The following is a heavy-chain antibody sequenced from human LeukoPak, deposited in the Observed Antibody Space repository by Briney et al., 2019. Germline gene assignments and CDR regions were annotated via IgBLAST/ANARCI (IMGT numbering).Heavy chain of an antibody. CDR3: AKTGNPATGDY. D-gene: IGHD1-1*01. CDR2: ITHSGST. V-gene: IGHV4-34*01. J-gene: IGHJ4*02. Sequence: SETLSLTCAVYGGSFSDYYWSWIRQPPGKGLEWIGEITHSGSTTYNPSLKSRVTISVDTSKNQFSLKLSSVTAADTAIYYCAKTGNPATGDYWGQGTLVTVSS. CDR1: GGSFSDYY.